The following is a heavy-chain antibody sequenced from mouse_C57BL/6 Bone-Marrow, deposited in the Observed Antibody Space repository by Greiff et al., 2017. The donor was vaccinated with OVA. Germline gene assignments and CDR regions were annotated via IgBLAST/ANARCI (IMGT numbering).Heavy chain of an antibody. CDR2: IYPGNSDT. CDR1: GYTFTSYW. V-gene: IGHV1-5*01. J-gene: IGHJ3*01. CDR3: TRKGLGRAWFAY. Sequence: EVQLQQSGAVLARPGASVKMSCKTSGYTFTSYWMHWVKQRPGQGLEWIGAIYPGNSDTSYNQKFKGKAKLTAVTSASTAYMELSSLTKEDSAVYYCTRKGLGRAWFAYWGQGTLVTVSA. D-gene: IGHD4-1*01.